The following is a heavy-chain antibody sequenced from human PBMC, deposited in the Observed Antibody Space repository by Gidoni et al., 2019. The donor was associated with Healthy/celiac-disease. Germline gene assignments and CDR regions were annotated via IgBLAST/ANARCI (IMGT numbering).Heavy chain of an antibody. V-gene: IGHV3-73*02. CDR2: IRSKANSYAT. Sequence: EVQLVESGGGLVQPGGSLKLSRAPSGFTFSGSAMHWVRQASGKGLEWVGRIRSKANSYATAYAASVKGRFTISRDDSKNTAYLQMNSLKTEDTAVYYCTRSLGGYNYYNYWGQGTLVTVSS. CDR1: GFTFSGSA. J-gene: IGHJ4*02. D-gene: IGHD5-12*01. CDR3: TRSLGGYNYYNY.